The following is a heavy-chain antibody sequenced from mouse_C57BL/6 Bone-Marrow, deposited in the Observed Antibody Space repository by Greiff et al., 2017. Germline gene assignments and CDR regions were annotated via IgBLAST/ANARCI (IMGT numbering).Heavy chain of an antibody. Sequence: QVQLQQPGAELVKPGASVKLSCKASGYTFTSYWMQWVKQRPGQGLEWIGEIDPSDSYTNSNQKFKGKATLTVDTSSSTAYMQLSSLTSEDSAVYYCARRWLLPYYYAMDYWGQGTSVTISS. V-gene: IGHV1-50*01. CDR1: GYTFTSYW. CDR2: IDPSDSYT. CDR3: ARRWLLPYYYAMDY. D-gene: IGHD2-3*01. J-gene: IGHJ4*01.